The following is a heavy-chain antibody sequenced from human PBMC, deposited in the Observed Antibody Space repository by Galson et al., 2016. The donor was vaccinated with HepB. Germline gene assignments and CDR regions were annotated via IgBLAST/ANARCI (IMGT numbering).Heavy chain of an antibody. V-gene: IGHV2-70*11. D-gene: IGHD4-11*01. CDR1: GFSLTTGSMG. J-gene: IGHJ4*02. CDR3: ARTFDYNSDFDY. Sequence: PALVKPTQTLTLTCTFSGFSLTTGSMGVSWIRQPPGKALEWLARIDWDDDKYYNTSLRTRLTISKDTSKNQVVLTMTNMDPVDTATYYCARTFDYNSDFDYWGQGTVVTVSS. CDR2: IDWDDDK.